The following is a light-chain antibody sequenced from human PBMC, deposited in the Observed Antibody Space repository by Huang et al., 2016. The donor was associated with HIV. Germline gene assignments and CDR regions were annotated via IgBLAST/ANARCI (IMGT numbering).Light chain of an antibody. J-gene: IGKJ3*01. V-gene: IGKV3-11*01. CDR3: QQRSNWHFT. CDR2: DAS. CDR1: QSVMSS. Sequence: EIVLTQSPATLSLSPGERATLSCRASQSVMSSLTWYQQKPGQAPRILIYDASNRATGIPARFSGSGSGTDFTLTISSLEPEDFAVYYCQQRSNWHFTFGPGTKVDIK.